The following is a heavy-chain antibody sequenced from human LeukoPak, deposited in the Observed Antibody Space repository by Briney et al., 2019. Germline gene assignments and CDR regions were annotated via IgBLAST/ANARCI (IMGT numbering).Heavy chain of an antibody. J-gene: IGHJ5*02. D-gene: IGHD5-24*01. CDR2: IHYSGST. CDR1: GGSISSYY. V-gene: IGHV4-59*01. CDR3: ARGRSDGYNYPNWFDP. Sequence: SETLSLTCTVSGGSISSYYWSWIRQPPGKGLEWIGYIHYSGSTNYNPSLKSRVTISVDTSKNQFSLKLSSVTAADTAVYYCARGRSDGYNYPNWFDPWGQGTLVTVSS.